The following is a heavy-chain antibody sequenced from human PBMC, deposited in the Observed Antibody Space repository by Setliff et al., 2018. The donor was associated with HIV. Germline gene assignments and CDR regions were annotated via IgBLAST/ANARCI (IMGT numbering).Heavy chain of an antibody. CDR2: FDPEDGET. V-gene: IGHV1-24*01. CDR3: ARDGYYNSWSGYGYYYYYMDV. Sequence: ASVKVSCKISGCTLTELSIHWVRQAPGKGLEWMANFDPEDGETFYAQKFQGRLTMTEDTSTDTAYMELSSLRSEDTAVYYCARDGYYNSWSGYGYYYYYMDVWGKGTTVTVSS. CDR1: GCTLTELS. J-gene: IGHJ6*03. D-gene: IGHD3-3*01.